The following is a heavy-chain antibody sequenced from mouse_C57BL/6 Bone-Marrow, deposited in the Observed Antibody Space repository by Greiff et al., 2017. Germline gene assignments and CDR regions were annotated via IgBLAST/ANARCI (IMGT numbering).Heavy chain of an antibody. Sequence: EVQLQQSGPELVKPGASMKISCKASGYSFTDYNMNWVKQSNGKSLEWIGVINPNYGTTSYNQKFKGKGTLTVDQSSSTAYMQLNSLTSEDSAVYYGARGGFYYGSSYAMDYWGQGTSVTVSS. CDR2: INPNYGTT. CDR1: GYSFTDYN. CDR3: ARGGFYYGSSYAMDY. V-gene: IGHV1-39*01. J-gene: IGHJ4*01. D-gene: IGHD1-1*01.